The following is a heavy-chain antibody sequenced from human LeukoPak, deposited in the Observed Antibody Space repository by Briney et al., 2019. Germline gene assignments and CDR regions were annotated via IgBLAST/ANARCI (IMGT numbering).Heavy chain of an antibody. D-gene: IGHD3-22*01. Sequence: PSETLSLTCTVSGGSISPHYWSWIRQPPGKGLEWIGYIYYSGSTYYNPSLKSRVTISVDTSKNQFSLKLSSVTAADTAVYYCARALPDSSGLGFDYWGQGTLVTVSS. V-gene: IGHV4-30-4*08. CDR2: IYYSGST. CDR3: ARALPDSSGLGFDY. J-gene: IGHJ4*02. CDR1: GGSISPHY.